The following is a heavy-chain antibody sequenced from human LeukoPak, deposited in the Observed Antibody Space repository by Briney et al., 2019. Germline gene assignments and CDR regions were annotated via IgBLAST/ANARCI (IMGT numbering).Heavy chain of an antibody. J-gene: IGHJ4*02. CDR1: GGSISSYY. CDR2: IYTSGST. V-gene: IGHV4-4*07. CDR3: ARGPPRYCSGGTFSIYFDY. D-gene: IGHD2-15*01. Sequence: PSETLSLTCTVSGGSISSYYWSWIRQPAGKGLEWIGRIYTSGSTNYNPSLKSRVTISVDTSKNQFSLKLSSVTAADTAVYYCARGPPRYCSGGTFSIYFDYWGQGTLVTVSS.